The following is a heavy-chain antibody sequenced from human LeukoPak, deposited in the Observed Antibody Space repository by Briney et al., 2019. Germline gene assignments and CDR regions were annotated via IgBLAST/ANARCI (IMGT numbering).Heavy chain of an antibody. J-gene: IGHJ6*02. CDR3: ARDFSYDILTGYYPYYYYGMDV. Sequence: GGSLTPSCALSGSTFTSISMNWVSQAPGKGMEWVSSISSSSSYIYYADLVKGRFTISRDNAKNSLYLQMNSLRAEDTAVYYCARDFSYDILTGYYPYYYYGMDVWGQGTTVTVSS. D-gene: IGHD3-9*01. CDR2: ISSSSSYI. V-gene: IGHV3-21*01. CDR1: GSTFTSIS.